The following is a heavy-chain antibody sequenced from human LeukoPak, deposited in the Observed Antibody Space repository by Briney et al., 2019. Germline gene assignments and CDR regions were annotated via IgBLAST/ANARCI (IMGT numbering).Heavy chain of an antibody. CDR1: GFTFDDYT. CDR3: VVYATFSVY. CDR2: ISWNSGSI. J-gene: IGHJ4*02. D-gene: IGHD2-8*01. Sequence: GRSLRLSCAASGFTFDDYTMHWVRQAPGKGLEWVSGISWNSGSIGYADSVKGRFTISRDNAKNSLYLQMNSLRAEDMALYYCVVYATFSVYWGQGTLVTVSS. V-gene: IGHV3-9*03.